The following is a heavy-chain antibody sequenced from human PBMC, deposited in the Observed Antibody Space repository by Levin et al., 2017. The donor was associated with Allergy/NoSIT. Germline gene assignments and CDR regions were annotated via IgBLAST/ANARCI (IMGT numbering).Heavy chain of an antibody. Sequence: SETLSLTCAVSGGSISSSNWWSWVRQPPGKGLEWIGEIYHSGSTNYKPSLKSRVTISVDKSKNQFSLKLSSLTAADTAVYYCARDRGNYDSSGYYFDYWGQGTLVTVSS. CDR2: IYHSGST. CDR1: GGSISSSNW. J-gene: IGHJ4*02. CDR3: ARDRGNYDSSGYYFDY. D-gene: IGHD3-22*01. V-gene: IGHV4-4*02.